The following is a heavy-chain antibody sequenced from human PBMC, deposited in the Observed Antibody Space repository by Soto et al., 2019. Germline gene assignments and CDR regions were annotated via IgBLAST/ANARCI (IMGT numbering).Heavy chain of an antibody. CDR1: GFTFTHCV. V-gene: IGHV3-23*01. D-gene: IGHD2-15*01. J-gene: IGHJ4*02. CDR3: ATGLLNGRRYAAD. CDR2: ITTNGHT. Sequence: EVHLLESGGVWVQPGESLRLSCETSGFTFTHCVMTWVRQPPGKRLEWVSVITTNGHTDYADSVKGRFTISRDNSKNTVYLQRHSLRAEDTAIYYCATGLLNGRRYAADGGQGTLVTVSS.